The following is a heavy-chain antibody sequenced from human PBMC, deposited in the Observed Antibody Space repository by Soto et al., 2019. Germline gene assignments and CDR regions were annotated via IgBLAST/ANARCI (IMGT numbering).Heavy chain of an antibody. CDR2: ISAYNGNT. V-gene: IGHV1-18*01. CDR1: GYTFTSYG. J-gene: IGHJ4*02. CDR3: ARDRSLIVVGKRTDY. D-gene: IGHD3-22*01. Sequence: QVQLVQSGAEVKKPGASVKVSCKASGYTFTSYGISWVRQAPGQGREWMGWISAYNGNTNYAQKLQGRVTMTTDTSTSTAYMELRSLRSDDTAVYYCARDRSLIVVGKRTDYWGQGTLVTVSS.